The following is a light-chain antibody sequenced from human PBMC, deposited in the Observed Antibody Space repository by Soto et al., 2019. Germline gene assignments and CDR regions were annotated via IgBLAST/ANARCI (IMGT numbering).Light chain of an antibody. J-gene: IGKJ4*01. CDR1: QGIVXX. Sequence: DIQMTQSPSSVSASVGDRVTITCRASQGIVXXXAWYQHKPGKVPQLLIYSASTLQSGVPSRFSGSGSGTDFTLTISSLQPEDVATYYCQKCNSAPLTFGGGTKVDIK. CDR3: QKCNSAPLT. V-gene: IGKV1-27*01. CDR2: SAS.